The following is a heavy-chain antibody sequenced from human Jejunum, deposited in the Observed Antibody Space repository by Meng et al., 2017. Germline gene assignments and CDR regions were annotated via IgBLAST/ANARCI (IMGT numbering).Heavy chain of an antibody. J-gene: IGHJ4*02. D-gene: IGHD6-13*01. CDR3: AQRSSYSSTWDTPIFDY. Sequence: SGPTLVKPTETLTLTCTFSGFSLSTSGVGVGWIRQPPGKALEWLVVIYWDDDKRYSPSVKSRLSITKDTAKNLVVLTMTNMDPADAATYFCAQRSSYSSTWDTPIFDYWGQGTVVTVSS. CDR1: GFSLSTSGVG. V-gene: IGHV2-5*02. CDR2: IYWDDDK.